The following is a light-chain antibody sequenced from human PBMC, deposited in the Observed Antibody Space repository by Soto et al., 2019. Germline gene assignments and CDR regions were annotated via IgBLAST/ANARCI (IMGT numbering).Light chain of an antibody. J-gene: IGKJ1*01. Sequence: DIQMTQSPPSLSASVGDKVTITCRPSQSISHFLNWYQQKPGKAPKLLIYTASSLQSGVPSRFSGSGSGTHFTLTVSSLQPEDSATYYCQKYNSAPRTFGQGTKVEIK. V-gene: IGKV1-39*01. CDR2: TAS. CDR1: QSISHF. CDR3: QKYNSAPRT.